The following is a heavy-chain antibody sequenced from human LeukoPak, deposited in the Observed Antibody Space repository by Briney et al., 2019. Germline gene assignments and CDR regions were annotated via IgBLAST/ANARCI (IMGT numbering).Heavy chain of an antibody. J-gene: IGHJ3*02. D-gene: IGHD3-22*01. Sequence: ASVKVSCKASGFTFTGYYIHWVRQAPGQGLEWMGWINPNSGDTNYAQKFQGRVAMTRDTSISTAYMELNRLRSDDTAVYYCASGFMGYDRSGYYDDAFDIWGQGTMVTVSS. CDR3: ASGFMGYDRSGYYDDAFDI. V-gene: IGHV1-2*02. CDR2: INPNSGDT. CDR1: GFTFTGYY.